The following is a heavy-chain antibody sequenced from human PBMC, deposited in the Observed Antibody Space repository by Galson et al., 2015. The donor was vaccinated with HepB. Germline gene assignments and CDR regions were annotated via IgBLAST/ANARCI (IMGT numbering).Heavy chain of an antibody. Sequence: SLRLSCAASGFTFSSYSMNWVRQAPGKGLEWVSSISSSSSYIYYADSVKGRFTISRDNAKNSLYLQMNSLRAEDTAVYYCARDSDCSSTSCYTNYYYYYMDVWGKGTTVTVSS. D-gene: IGHD2-2*02. V-gene: IGHV3-21*01. J-gene: IGHJ6*03. CDR3: ARDSDCSSTSCYTNYYYYYMDV. CDR1: GFTFSSYS. CDR2: ISSSSSYI.